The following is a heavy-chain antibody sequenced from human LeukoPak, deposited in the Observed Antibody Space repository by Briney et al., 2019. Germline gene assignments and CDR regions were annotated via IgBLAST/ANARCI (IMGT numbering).Heavy chain of an antibody. Sequence: SETLPLTCTVSGGSISSSSYYWGWIRQPPGKGLEWIGNIYYSGSTDYNPSLKSRVTVSVDTSKNQFSLKLSSVTAADTAVYYCARDTQYYDILTGYYGPAGSDYWGQGTLVTVSS. CDR3: ARDTQYYDILTGYYGPAGSDY. J-gene: IGHJ4*02. CDR1: GGSISSSSYY. D-gene: IGHD3-9*01. CDR2: IYYSGST. V-gene: IGHV4-39*07.